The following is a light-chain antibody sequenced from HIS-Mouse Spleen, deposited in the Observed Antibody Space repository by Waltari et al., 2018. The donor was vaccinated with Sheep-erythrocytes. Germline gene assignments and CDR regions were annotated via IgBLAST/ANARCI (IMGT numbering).Light chain of an antibody. V-gene: IGLV2-11*01. J-gene: IGLJ3*02. CDR3: CSYAGSYTWV. CDR2: YVS. Sequence: QSALTQPRSVSGSPGQSVTISCTGTSSDVGGYNYVSWYQQHPGKAPKLMIYYVSKRPPGVPARFSGSKSGNTASLTISGLQAEDEADYYCCSYAGSYTWVFGGGTKLTVL. CDR1: SSDVGGYNY.